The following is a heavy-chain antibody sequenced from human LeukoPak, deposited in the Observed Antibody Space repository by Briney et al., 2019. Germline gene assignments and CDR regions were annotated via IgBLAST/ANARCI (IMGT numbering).Heavy chain of an antibody. V-gene: IGHV3-7*01. CDR2: INQEGREK. Sequence: GGSLRLSCAASGFTFSTFWMSWVRQAPGKGLEWVANINQEGREKYHVDSVKGRCTISRDNAKNSVYLQMNSPRAEDTALYYCGRETCTTCYTCSYYYYMDVWGKGTTVTVSS. J-gene: IGHJ6*03. D-gene: IGHD2-2*01. CDR1: GFTFSTFW. CDR3: GRETCTTCYTCSYYYYMDV.